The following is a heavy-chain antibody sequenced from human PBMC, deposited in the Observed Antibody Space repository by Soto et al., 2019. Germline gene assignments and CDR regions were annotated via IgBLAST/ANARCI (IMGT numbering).Heavy chain of an antibody. D-gene: IGHD2-2*01. J-gene: IGHJ3*01. Sequence: GGSLRLSCAASGFTVSSNYMSWVRQAPGKGLEWVSVIYSGGSTYYADSVKGRFTISRHNSKNTLYLQMNSLRAEDTAVYYCASKGGYCSSTSCYGSWGQGTMVTVSS. CDR3: ASKGGYCSSTSCYGS. V-gene: IGHV3-53*04. CDR2: IYSGGST. CDR1: GFTVSSNY.